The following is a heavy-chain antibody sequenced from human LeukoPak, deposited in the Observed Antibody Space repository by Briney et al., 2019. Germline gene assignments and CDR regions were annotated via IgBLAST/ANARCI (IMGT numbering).Heavy chain of an antibody. D-gene: IGHD3-10*01. CDR1: GYTFTGYY. Sequence: VASVKVSCKASGYTFTGYYMHWVRQAPGQGLEWMGRINPNSGGTNYAQRFQDRVTMTRDTSISIVYMDLSSLGSDDTAVYYCAGSYGSGSYYGGNWFDPWGQGTLVTVSS. J-gene: IGHJ5*02. CDR3: AGSYGSGSYYGGNWFDP. V-gene: IGHV1-2*06. CDR2: INPNSGGT.